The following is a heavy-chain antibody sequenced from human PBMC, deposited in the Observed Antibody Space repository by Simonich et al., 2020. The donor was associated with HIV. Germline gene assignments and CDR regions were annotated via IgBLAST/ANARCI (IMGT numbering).Heavy chain of an antibody. CDR2: INHSGIT. J-gene: IGHJ6*03. Sequence: QVQLQQWGAGLLKPSETLSLTCAVYGGSFNGYYWYLIRQPPRRGLEWIGEINHSGITDYNTSLKSRVTISVDTSKNQFSLKLSSVTAADTAVYSCARGIPRNYYYFYYMDVWGKGTTVIVSS. CDR3: ARGIPRNYYYFYYMDV. D-gene: IGHD1-1*01. CDR1: GGSFNGYY. V-gene: IGHV4-34*01.